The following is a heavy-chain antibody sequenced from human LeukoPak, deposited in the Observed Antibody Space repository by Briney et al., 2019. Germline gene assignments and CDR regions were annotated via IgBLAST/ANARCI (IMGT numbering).Heavy chain of an antibody. J-gene: IGHJ6*03. Sequence: GGSLRLSCAASGFTFTTYSMNWVRQAPGKGLEWVSSISSSSSYIYYADSVKGRFTISRDNVKNSLYLQMNSLRAEDTAVYYCARGIEYSSSSGYYNYYYMDVWGIGTTVTVSS. V-gene: IGHV3-21*01. D-gene: IGHD6-6*01. CDR3: ARGIEYSSSSGYYNYYYMDV. CDR2: ISSSSSYI. CDR1: GFTFTTYS.